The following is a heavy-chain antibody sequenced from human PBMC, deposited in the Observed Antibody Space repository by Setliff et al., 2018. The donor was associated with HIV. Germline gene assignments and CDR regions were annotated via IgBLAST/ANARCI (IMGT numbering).Heavy chain of an antibody. V-gene: IGHV4-61*09. J-gene: IGHJ4*02. D-gene: IGHD1-26*01. CDR3: ASMGAQGTHFDC. CDR2: IYSSGST. Sequence: ASETLSLTCSVSAGSISSGRYYWSWIRQPAGKGLEWIGHIYSSGSTNYNLSLKSRVTISKDTSKNQFHLNMSSVTAADSATYYCASMGAQGTHFDCWGQGTLVTVSS. CDR1: AGSISSGRYY.